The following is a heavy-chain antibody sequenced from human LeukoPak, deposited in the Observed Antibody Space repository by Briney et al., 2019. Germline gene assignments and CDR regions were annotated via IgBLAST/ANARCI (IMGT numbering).Heavy chain of an antibody. Sequence: GRSLRLSCAASGFTFSSYAMHWVRQAPGKGLEWVAVISYDGSNKYYADSVKGRFTISRDNSKNTLYLQMSSLRAEDTAVYYCAKDGGTVRLFDHWGQGTLVTVSS. CDR1: GFTFSSYA. CDR3: AKDGGTVRLFDH. D-gene: IGHD6-6*01. CDR2: ISYDGSNK. V-gene: IGHV3-30-3*01. J-gene: IGHJ4*02.